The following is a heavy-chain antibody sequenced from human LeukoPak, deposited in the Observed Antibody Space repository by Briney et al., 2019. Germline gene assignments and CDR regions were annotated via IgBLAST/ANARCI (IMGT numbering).Heavy chain of an antibody. CDR1: GGSISSYY. CDR3: ARVRYCSSTSCYRYFHL. Sequence: SETLSLTCTVSGGSISSYYWSWIRQPPGKGLEWIGYIYYSGSTNYNPSLKSRVTISVDTSKNQFSLQLRSVTAADTAVYYCARVRYCSSTSCYRYFHLWGRGTLVTVSS. V-gene: IGHV4-59*01. CDR2: IYYSGST. D-gene: IGHD2-2*01. J-gene: IGHJ2*01.